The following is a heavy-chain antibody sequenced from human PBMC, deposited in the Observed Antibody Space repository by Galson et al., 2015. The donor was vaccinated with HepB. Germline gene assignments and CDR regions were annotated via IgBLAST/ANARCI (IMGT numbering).Heavy chain of an antibody. J-gene: IGHJ4*02. D-gene: IGHD3-3*01. CDR1: GFTFSSYS. CDR3: ARDSRYYYFWSCYLAPGPPFDY. CDR2: ISSSSSTI. Sequence: SLRLSCAASGFTFSSYSMNWVRQAPGKGLEWVSYISSSSSTIYYADSVKGRFTISRDNAKNSLYLQMNSLRDEDTAVYYCARDSRYYYFWSCYLAPGPPFDYWGQGTLVTVSS. V-gene: IGHV3-48*02.